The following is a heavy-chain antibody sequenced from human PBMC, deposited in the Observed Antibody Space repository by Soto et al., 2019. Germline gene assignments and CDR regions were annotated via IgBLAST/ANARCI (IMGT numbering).Heavy chain of an antibody. CDR1: GYPVTAYY. J-gene: IGHJ3*02. V-gene: IGHV1-2*02. CDR3: ARGGGVGVAGSAAFDM. CDR2: INPATGAA. Sequence: QLHLVQSGAVVKKPGASVTVSCSASGYPVTAYYMHWVRQAPGRGLEWMGGINPATGAAKYTQTFQGKVTIARDTATTTSLMELSGLNFEDKAVFYWARGGGVGVAGSAAFDMWGQGTLVTVSS. D-gene: IGHD3-3*01.